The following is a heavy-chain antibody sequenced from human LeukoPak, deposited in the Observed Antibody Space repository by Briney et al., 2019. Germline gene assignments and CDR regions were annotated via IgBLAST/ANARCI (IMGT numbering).Heavy chain of an antibody. CDR1: GFSVGTYA. Sequence: GGSLRLSCAASGFSVGTYAMSWVRQAPGKGLEWVSAISVSGDNTYYADSVKGRFTLFRDNSKNTLYLQMNRLRGEDTAVYYCAKEGGGADDYWGQGTLVTVSS. CDR3: AKEGGGADDY. V-gene: IGHV3-23*01. D-gene: IGHD3-16*01. J-gene: IGHJ4*02. CDR2: ISVSGDNT.